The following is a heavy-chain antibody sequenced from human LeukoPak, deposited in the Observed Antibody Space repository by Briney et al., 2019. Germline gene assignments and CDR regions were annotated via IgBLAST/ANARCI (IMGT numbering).Heavy chain of an antibody. CDR1: GFTFDDYA. Sequence: PGGSLRLSCAASGFTFDDYAMHWVRQAPGKGLEWVSGISWNSGSIGYADSVKGRFTISRDNSKNTLYLQMNSLRAEDTAVYYCAKDEAVAGLIDYWGQGTLVTVSS. D-gene: IGHD6-19*01. CDR2: ISWNSGSI. CDR3: AKDEAVAGLIDY. J-gene: IGHJ4*02. V-gene: IGHV3-9*01.